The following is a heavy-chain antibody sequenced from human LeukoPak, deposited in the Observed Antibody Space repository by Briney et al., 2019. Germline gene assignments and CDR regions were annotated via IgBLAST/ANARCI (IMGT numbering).Heavy chain of an antibody. D-gene: IGHD3-22*01. V-gene: IGHV3-30*04. CDR1: GFTFSSYA. CDR2: ISYDGSNK. CDR3: VRDADDSSGFDYYYGMDV. J-gene: IGHJ6*02. Sequence: GRSLRLSCAASGFTFSSYAMHWVRQAPGKGLEWVAVISYDGSNKYYADSVKGRFTISRDNSKNTLYLQMNSLRAEDTAVYYCVRDADDSSGFDYYYGMDVWGQGTTVTVSS.